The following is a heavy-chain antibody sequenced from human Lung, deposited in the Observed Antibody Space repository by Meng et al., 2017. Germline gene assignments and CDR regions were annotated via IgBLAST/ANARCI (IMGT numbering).Heavy chain of an antibody. Sequence: VQTRGSGAGRVKPSGTLSLTSAVSRGSITSSTWWSWVRQTPGKGLEWFGEIFHSGSTNYNPPLESRVTISVDKSKNQFSLKVYSVTAADTATYYCARFDISSSGRGDYWGQGILVTVSS. D-gene: IGHD1-26*01. CDR3: ARFDISSSGRGDY. V-gene: IGHV4-4*02. CDR1: RGSITSSTW. CDR2: IFHSGST. J-gene: IGHJ4*02.